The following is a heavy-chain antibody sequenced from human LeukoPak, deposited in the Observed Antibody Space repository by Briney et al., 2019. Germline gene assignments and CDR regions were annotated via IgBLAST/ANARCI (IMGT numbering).Heavy chain of an antibody. Sequence: ASVKVSCKASGGTFSSYAISWVRQAPGQGLEWMGRIIPILGIANYAQEFQGRVTITADKSTSTAYMELSSLRSEDTAVHYCARGSTESGGSALYYYYYMDVWGKGTTVTVSS. J-gene: IGHJ6*03. CDR2: IIPILGIA. CDR3: ARGSTESGGSALYYYYYMDV. D-gene: IGHD2-15*01. V-gene: IGHV1-69*04. CDR1: GGTFSSYA.